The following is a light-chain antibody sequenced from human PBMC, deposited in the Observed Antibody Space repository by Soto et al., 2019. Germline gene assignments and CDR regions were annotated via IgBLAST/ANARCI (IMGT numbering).Light chain of an antibody. Sequence: QSVLTQPPSASGTPGQRVTISCSGSSSNIGSNTVNWYQQLPGTAPKLLIYSNNQRPSGVPDRFSGSKSGTSASLAISGLQSEDEADYYCAAWDDSLNAVVFGGGIKLTVL. V-gene: IGLV1-44*01. CDR2: SNN. CDR1: SSNIGSNT. CDR3: AAWDDSLNAVV. J-gene: IGLJ2*01.